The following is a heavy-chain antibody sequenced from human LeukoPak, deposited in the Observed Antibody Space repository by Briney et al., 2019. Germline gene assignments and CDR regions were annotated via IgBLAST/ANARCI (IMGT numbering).Heavy chain of an antibody. CDR3: ARDRNYDSSGYQNWFDP. J-gene: IGHJ5*02. D-gene: IGHD3-22*01. V-gene: IGHV4-59*01. Sequence: SETLSLTCTVSGGSISSYYWSWIRQPPGKGLEWIGYIYYSGSTNYNPSLKSRVTISVDTSKNQFSLKLSSVTAADTAVYYCARDRNYDSSGYQNWFDPWGLGTLVTVSS. CDR1: GGSISSYY. CDR2: IYYSGST.